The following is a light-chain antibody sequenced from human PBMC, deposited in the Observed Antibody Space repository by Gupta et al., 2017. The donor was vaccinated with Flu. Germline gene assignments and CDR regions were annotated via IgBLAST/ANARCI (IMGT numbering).Light chain of an antibody. CDR2: EVS. Sequence: QSALPQPAPVPGSPGQSITISCTGTSSDVGGYNYVSWYQQHPGKAPKLMIYEVSNRPSGVSNRFSGSKSGNTASLTISGLQAEDEADYYCSSYTSSSTRVYVFGTGTKVTVL. CDR1: SSDVGGYNY. J-gene: IGLJ1*01. V-gene: IGLV2-14*01. CDR3: SSYTSSSTRVYV.